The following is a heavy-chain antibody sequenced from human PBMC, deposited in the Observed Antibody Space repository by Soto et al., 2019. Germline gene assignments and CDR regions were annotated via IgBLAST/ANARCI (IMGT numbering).Heavy chain of an antibody. CDR3: ARNQPQRYCSGGTCRPAYGMDV. CDR2: IYYSGDT. J-gene: IGHJ6*02. Sequence: PSETLSLTCTVSDGSISSDSFYWAWNRQPPGKGLEWIGIIYYSGDTYYNPSLAGRLTMSVDTSNQFSLTLRSVTAADTALYYCARNQPQRYCSGGTCRPAYGMDVWGQGTTVTVSS. D-gene: IGHD2-15*01. V-gene: IGHV4-39*01. CDR1: DGSISSDSFY.